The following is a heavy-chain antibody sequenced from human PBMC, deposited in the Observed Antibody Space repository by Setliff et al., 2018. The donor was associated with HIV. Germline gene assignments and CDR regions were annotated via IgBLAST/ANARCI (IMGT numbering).Heavy chain of an antibody. J-gene: IGHJ4*02. Sequence: SVKVSCKPSGGTFNNFAISWVRQAPGQGLEWMGGIIPMFRRVNYAQKLQGRVTITADESTNTAYMELSSLRAEDTAVYFCARGVAINYYGSGTYLGHWGQGTLVTVSS. CDR2: IIPMFRRV. CDR3: ARGVAINYYGSGTYLGH. CDR1: GGTFNNFA. V-gene: IGHV1-69*13. D-gene: IGHD3-10*01.